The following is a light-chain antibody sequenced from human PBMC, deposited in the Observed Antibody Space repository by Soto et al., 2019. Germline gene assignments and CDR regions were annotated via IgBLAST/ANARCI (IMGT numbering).Light chain of an antibody. CDR2: DAS. Sequence: DIQMTQSPSTLSASVGDRVTITCRASHSVSTWLAWYQQKPGKAPKLLIYDASRLESGVPPRFSGSGSGTEFTLTISNLQPDDFATYYCQQYDNFSTFGQGTKVDI. CDR1: HSVSTW. J-gene: IGKJ1*01. V-gene: IGKV1-5*01. CDR3: QQYDNFST.